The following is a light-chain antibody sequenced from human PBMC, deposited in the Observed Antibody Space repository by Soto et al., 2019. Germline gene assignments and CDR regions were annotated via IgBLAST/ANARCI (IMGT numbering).Light chain of an antibody. CDR2: AAS. CDR1: QSISSY. V-gene: IGKV1-39*01. Sequence: DIQMTQSPSSMPASVGDRVTITCRASQSISSYLNWYQQKPGKAPKLLIYAASSLQSGLPSRFSGSGSGTEFTLTISSLQPEDFATYYCQQSYSTSPTFGQGTKVEIK. CDR3: QQSYSTSPT. J-gene: IGKJ1*01.